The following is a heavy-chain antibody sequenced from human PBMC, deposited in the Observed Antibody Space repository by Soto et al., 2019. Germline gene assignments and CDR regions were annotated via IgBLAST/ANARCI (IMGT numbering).Heavy chain of an antibody. D-gene: IGHD4-17*01. V-gene: IGHV3-23*01. J-gene: IGHJ4*02. CDR3: AKPRTTVTPSFDY. Sequence: GGSLRLSCAASGFIFSSYAMSWVRQAPGKGLEWVSGISDSGEYAYYADSVKGRFSISRDNSKNTLYLQMNSLRDDDAAVYYCAKPRTTVTPSFDYWGQGTLVTVSS. CDR1: GFIFSSYA. CDR2: ISDSGEYA.